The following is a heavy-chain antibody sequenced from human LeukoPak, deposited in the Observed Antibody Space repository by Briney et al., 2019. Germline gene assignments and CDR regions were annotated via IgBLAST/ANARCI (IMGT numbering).Heavy chain of an antibody. CDR1: GFTFSSYA. D-gene: IGHD3-9*01. CDR2: ISGSGGST. CDR3: AKVSRYFDWLYGPNWFDP. J-gene: IGHJ5*02. Sequence: GGSLRLSCAASGFTFSSYAMSWVRQAPGKGLEWVSAISGSGGSTYYADSVKGRFTISRDNSKNTLYLQMNSLRAEDTAVYYCAKVSRYFDWLYGPNWFDPWGQGTLVTVSS. V-gene: IGHV3-23*01.